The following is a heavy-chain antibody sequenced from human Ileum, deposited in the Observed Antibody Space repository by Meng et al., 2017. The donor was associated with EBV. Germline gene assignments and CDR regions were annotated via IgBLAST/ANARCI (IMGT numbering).Heavy chain of an antibody. J-gene: IGHJ4*02. V-gene: IGHV4-4*02. CDR2: IHHSGTT. D-gene: IGHD3-16*01. CDR3: ARGSDYVWGI. Sequence: QVTLQESGPGLVKPSGTLSLTCAVSGDSISSNNWWSWVRQSPGKGLEWIAEIHHSGTTTYNPSLKSRVTISVDKSENHFSLKLTSVTAADTAVYYCARGSDYVWGIWGQGTLVTVSS. CDR1: GDSISSNNW.